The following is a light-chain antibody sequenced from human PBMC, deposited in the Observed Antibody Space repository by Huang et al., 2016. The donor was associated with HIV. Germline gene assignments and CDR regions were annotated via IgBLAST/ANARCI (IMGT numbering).Light chain of an antibody. J-gene: IGKJ1*01. V-gene: IGKV3-15*01. Sequence: ELVMTQSPATLSVSPGERATLSCRASQSVSSNLAWYQQKPGQAPRLRIYGSSPRATGIPDRFSGSGSGTEFTLTISSLQSEDFAVYYCHQYNNWPPWTVGQGTKVEIK. CDR3: HQYNNWPPWT. CDR1: QSVSSN. CDR2: GSS.